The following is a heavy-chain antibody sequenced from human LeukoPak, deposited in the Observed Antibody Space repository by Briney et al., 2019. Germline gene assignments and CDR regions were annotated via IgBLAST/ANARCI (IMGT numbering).Heavy chain of an antibody. V-gene: IGHV3-21*01. Sequence: PGGSLRLSCAASGFTFSSYSMNWVRQAPGKGLEWVSSISSSSSYIYYADSVKGRFTISRDNAKNSLYLQMNSLRSEDTAVYYCARDLGAVVVIPRSGYYFDYWGQGTLVTVSS. D-gene: IGHD3-22*01. CDR2: ISSSSSYI. CDR3: ARDLGAVVVIPRSGYYFDY. J-gene: IGHJ4*02. CDR1: GFTFSSYS.